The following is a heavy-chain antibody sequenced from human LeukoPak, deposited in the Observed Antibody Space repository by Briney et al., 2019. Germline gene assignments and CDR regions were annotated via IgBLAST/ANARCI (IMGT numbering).Heavy chain of an antibody. CDR1: GYSFTSFW. CDR3: AGSRGDILTGYYLDAFDI. J-gene: IGHJ3*02. D-gene: IGHD3-9*01. V-gene: IGHV5-51*01. CDR2: IYPGDSDT. Sequence: GESLKISCKGSGYSFTSFWIGWVRQMPGKGLEWMGIIYPGDSDTRYSPSFQGQVTISADKSISTAYLQWSSLKASDTAMYYCAGSRGDILTGYYLDAFDIWGQGTMVTVSS.